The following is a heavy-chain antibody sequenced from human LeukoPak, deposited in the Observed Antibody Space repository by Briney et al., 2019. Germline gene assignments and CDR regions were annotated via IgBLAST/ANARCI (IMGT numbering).Heavy chain of an antibody. Sequence: ASVKVSCKASGYTFTSYYMHWVRQAPGQGLEWMGIINPSGGSTSYAQKFQGRVTMTRDTSTSTVYMELSSLRSEDTAVYYCARGGETLGRPFSIVVVVAAAAHAFDIWGQGTMVTVSS. CDR3: ARGGETLGRPFSIVVVVAAAAHAFDI. V-gene: IGHV1-46*01. D-gene: IGHD2-15*01. CDR1: GYTFTSYY. J-gene: IGHJ3*02. CDR2: INPSGGST.